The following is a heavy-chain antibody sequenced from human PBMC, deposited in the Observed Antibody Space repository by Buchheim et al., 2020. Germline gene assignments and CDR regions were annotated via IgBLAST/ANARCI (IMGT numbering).Heavy chain of an antibody. CDR1: GFTFSNYW. J-gene: IGHJ6*02. D-gene: IGHD2-8*01. V-gene: IGHV3-7*01. CDR3: ARDRANREEYYNYGMDV. Sequence: EVQLVESGGGLVQPGGSLRLSCAASGFTFSNYWMTWVRQSPGKGLEWVANIKQDGSEKDYVDSVKGRFTISRDNAKNSLYLQMNSLRAEDTAVYYCARDRANREEYYNYGMDVWGQGTT. CDR2: IKQDGSEK.